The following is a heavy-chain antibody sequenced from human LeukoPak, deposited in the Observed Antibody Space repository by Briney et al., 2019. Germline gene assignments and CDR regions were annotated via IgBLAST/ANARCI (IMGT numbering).Heavy chain of an antibody. CDR3: ARGRDSSETRNDY. CDR2: INHSGRT. CDR1: GGSFSGYY. J-gene: IGHJ4*02. V-gene: IGHV4-34*01. Sequence: SETLSLTCAVYGGSFSGYYWSWIRQPPGKGLEWIGEINHSGRTNYNPYLKSRVTISVDTSKNQFSLKLSSVTAADTAVYYCARGRDSSETRNDYWGQGTLVTVSS. D-gene: IGHD3-22*01.